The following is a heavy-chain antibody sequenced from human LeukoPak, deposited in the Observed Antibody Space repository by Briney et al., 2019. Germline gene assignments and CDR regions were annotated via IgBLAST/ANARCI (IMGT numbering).Heavy chain of an antibody. J-gene: IGHJ4*02. D-gene: IGHD3-22*01. CDR1: GFTFSSYA. Sequence: PGGSLRLSCAASGFTFSSYAMSWVRQAPGKGLEWVSAISGSGGSTYYADSVKGRFTISRDNSKNTLYLQMNSLRAEDTAVYYCAGGGGYDSGGYRGGGVLDYWGQGTLVTVSS. V-gene: IGHV3-23*01. CDR2: ISGSGGST. CDR3: AGGGGYDSGGYRGGGVLDY.